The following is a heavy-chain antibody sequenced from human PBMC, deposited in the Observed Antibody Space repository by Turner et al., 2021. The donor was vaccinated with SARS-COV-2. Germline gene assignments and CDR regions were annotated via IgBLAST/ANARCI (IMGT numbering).Heavy chain of an antibody. CDR2: IHYGGRS. D-gene: IGHD3-22*01. CDR3: ASSLDYYDSSGPEGWFDP. J-gene: IGHJ5*02. CDR1: GGPMNSNY. V-gene: IGHV4-59*01. Sequence: QVQLQESGPRLVKPLETLSLTCTVSGGPMNSNYWSWIRQPPGKRLEWIGYIHYGGRSNTNPSLRSRVTISAHTSKNQFSLNLSSVTAADTAVYYCASSLDYYDSSGPEGWFDPWGQGILVTVSS.